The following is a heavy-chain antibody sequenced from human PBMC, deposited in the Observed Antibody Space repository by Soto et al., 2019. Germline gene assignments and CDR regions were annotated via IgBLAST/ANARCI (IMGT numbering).Heavy chain of an antibody. CDR3: ARDGGLLTASWHYDL. Sequence: QVQLVQSGADVKKPGTSVKVSCKAAGYSFTNYCMYWVRQAPGQGLEWMGMINPRTGSTRYAQKFQDRVTPTRDTSTTTVYMELSTLISDDTAVYYCARDGGLLTASWHYDLWGPGNLVTVSS. CDR1: GYSFTNYC. J-gene: IGHJ2*01. V-gene: IGHV1-46*01. D-gene: IGHD2-15*01. CDR2: INPRTGST.